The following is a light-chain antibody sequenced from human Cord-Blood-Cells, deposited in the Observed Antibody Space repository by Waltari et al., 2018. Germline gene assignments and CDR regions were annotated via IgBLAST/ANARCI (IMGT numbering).Light chain of an antibody. CDR2: DES. Sequence: DIQMTQSPSSLSSSVGDRVTLTCQASQDISNYLKWYQQKPGKAPKLLIYDESNLETGVPSRFSGSGSGIDFTFTISSLQPEDIATYYCQQYDNLPLTFGGGTKVEIK. J-gene: IGKJ4*01. V-gene: IGKV1-33*01. CDR3: QQYDNLPLT. CDR1: QDISNY.